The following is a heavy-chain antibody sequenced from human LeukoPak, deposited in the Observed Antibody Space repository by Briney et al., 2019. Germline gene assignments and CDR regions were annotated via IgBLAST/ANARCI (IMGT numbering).Heavy chain of an antibody. CDR3: AKGGDWNDVSNY. D-gene: IGHD1-1*01. J-gene: IGHJ4*02. Sequence: GGSLRLSCAASGFSFSIYWMSWVRQAPGKGLEWVSAISGSGGSTYYADSVKGRFTISRDNSKNTLYVQMNSLRAEDTAVYYCAKGGDWNDVSNYWGQGTLVTVSS. CDR1: GFSFSIYW. V-gene: IGHV3-23*01. CDR2: ISGSGGST.